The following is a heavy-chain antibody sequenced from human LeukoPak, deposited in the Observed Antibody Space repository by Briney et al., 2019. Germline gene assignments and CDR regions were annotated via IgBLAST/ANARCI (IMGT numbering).Heavy chain of an antibody. CDR3: ARAPTAMDPFDY. CDR2: INPNSGGT. V-gene: IGHV1-2*02. CDR1: GYTFTGYY. Sequence: ASVKVSCKASGYTFTGYYMHWVRQAPGQGPEWMGWINPNSGGTNYAQKFQGRVTMTRDTSISTAYMELSRLRSDDTAVYYCARAPTAMDPFDYWGQGTLVTVSS. J-gene: IGHJ4*02. D-gene: IGHD5-18*01.